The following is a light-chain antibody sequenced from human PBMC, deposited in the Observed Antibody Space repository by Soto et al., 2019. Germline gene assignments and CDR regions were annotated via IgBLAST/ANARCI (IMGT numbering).Light chain of an antibody. CDR3: CSYAGSSTFNVV. J-gene: IGLJ2*01. V-gene: IGLV2-23*03. CDR2: EGS. CDR1: SSDVGSYNL. Sequence: QSVLTQPASVSGSPGQSITISCTGTSSDVGSYNLVSWYQQHPGKAPKPMIYEGSKRPSGVSNRFSGSKSGNTASLTISGLQAEDEADYYCCSYAGSSTFNVVFGGGTQLTVL.